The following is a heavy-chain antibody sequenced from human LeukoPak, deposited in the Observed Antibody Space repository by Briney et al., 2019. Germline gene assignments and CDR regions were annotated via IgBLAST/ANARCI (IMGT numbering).Heavy chain of an antibody. CDR1: GGSISSYY. J-gene: IGHJ6*02. V-gene: IGHV4-59*01. Sequence: SETLSLTCTVSGGSISSYYWSWIRQPPGKGLEWIGYIYYSGSTNYNPSLKSRVTILVDTSKNQFSLKLSSVTAADTAVYYCAREGRYYYDSSGYPRYSYYYGMDVWGQGTTVTVSS. D-gene: IGHD3-22*01. CDR3: AREGRYYYDSSGYPRYSYYYGMDV. CDR2: IYYSGST.